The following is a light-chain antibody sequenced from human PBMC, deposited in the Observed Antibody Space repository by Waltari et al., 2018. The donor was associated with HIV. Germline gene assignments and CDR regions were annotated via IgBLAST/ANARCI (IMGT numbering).Light chain of an antibody. J-gene: IGLJ2*01. CDR3: SSYSRGALL. Sequence: QSVLTQPASVSGSPGQSLTLPCPGPPHDTGSFNYVSWYQQSPDKAPTLIIYEVPNRPSGVSSRFSGSKSGNTASLTISGLQAEDEAYYHCSSYSRGALLFGGGTKVTVL. V-gene: IGLV2-14*01. CDR2: EVP. CDR1: PHDTGSFNY.